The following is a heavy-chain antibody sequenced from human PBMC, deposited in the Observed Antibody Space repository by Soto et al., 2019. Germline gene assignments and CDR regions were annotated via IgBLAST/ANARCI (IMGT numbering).Heavy chain of an antibody. Sequence: SVKVSCKASGGTFSSYAISWVRQAPGQGLEWMGGIIPIFGTANYAQKFQGRVTITADESTSTAYMELSSLRSEDTAVYYCARPYGNYDSSGYSFYYYYGMDVWGQGTTVTVSS. CDR1: GGTFSSYA. CDR2: IIPIFGTA. CDR3: ARPYGNYDSSGYSFYYYYGMDV. D-gene: IGHD3-22*01. J-gene: IGHJ6*02. V-gene: IGHV1-69*13.